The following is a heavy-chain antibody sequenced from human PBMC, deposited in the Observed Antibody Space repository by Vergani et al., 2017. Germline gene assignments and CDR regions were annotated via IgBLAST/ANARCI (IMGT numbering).Heavy chain of an antibody. CDR3: AKEGRIAAAPIDY. Sequence: EVQLVESGGGLVQPGGSLRLSCAASGFTFSSYEMNWVRQAPGKGLEWVSYISSSGSTIYYADSVKGRFTISRDNSKNTLYLQMNSLRAEDTAVYYCAKEGRIAAAPIDYWGQGTLVTVSS. CDR2: ISSSGSTI. V-gene: IGHV3-48*03. J-gene: IGHJ4*02. CDR1: GFTFSSYE. D-gene: IGHD6-13*01.